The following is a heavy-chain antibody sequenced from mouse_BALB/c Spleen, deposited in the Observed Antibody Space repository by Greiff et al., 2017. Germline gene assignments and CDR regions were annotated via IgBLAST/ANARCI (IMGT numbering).Heavy chain of an antibody. CDR1: GFTFSSYA. V-gene: IGHV5-6-5*01. D-gene: IGHD2-10*02. Sequence: EVQLVESGGGLVKPGGSLKLSCAASGFTFSSYAMSWVRQTPEKRLEWVASISSGGSTYYPDSVKGRFTISRDNARNILYLQMSSLRSEDTAMYYCASLVWPYYAMDYWGQGTSVTVSS. CDR3: ASLVWPYYAMDY. CDR2: ISSGGST. J-gene: IGHJ4*01.